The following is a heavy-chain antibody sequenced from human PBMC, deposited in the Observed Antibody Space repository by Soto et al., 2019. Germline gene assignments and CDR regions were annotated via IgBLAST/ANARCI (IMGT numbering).Heavy chain of an antibody. J-gene: IGHJ6*02. D-gene: IGHD6-19*01. CDR2: IYYSGST. V-gene: IGHV4-39*01. CDR1: GGSISSSSYY. CDR3: ARQPAVAPARRGYYYYGMDV. Sequence: SETLSLTCTVSGGSISSSSYYWGWIRQPPGKGLEWIGSIYYSGSTYYNPSLKSRVTISVDTSKNQFSLKLSSVTAADTAVYCCARQPAVAPARRGYYYYGMDVWGQGTTVTVSS.